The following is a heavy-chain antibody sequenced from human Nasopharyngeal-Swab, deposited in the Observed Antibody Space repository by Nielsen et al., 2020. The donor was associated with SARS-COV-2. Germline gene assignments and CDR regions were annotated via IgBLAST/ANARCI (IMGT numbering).Heavy chain of an antibody. CDR1: GGSISSSNW. CDR2: IYRSGST. CDR3: ARGRKIVAARWYFDL. J-gene: IGHJ2*01. D-gene: IGHD5-12*01. Sequence: SETLSLTCAVSGGSISSSNWWGSVRQPPGKGLEWIGEIYRSGSTNYNTSLKSRVTISVDKSKNQFSLKLSSVTAADTAVYYCARGRKIVAARWYFDLWGRGTLVTVSS. V-gene: IGHV4-4*02.